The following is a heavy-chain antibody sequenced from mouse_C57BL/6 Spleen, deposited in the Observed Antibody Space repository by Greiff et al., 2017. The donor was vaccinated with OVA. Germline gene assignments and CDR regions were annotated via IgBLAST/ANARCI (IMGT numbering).Heavy chain of an antibody. Sequence: EVMLVESGGDLVKPGGSLKLSCAASGFTFSSYGMSWVRQTPDKRLEWVATISSGGSYTYYPDSVKGRFTISRDNAKNTLYLQMSSLKSEDTAMYYCAIDGFYWGQGTTLTVSS. CDR1: GFTFSSYG. V-gene: IGHV5-6*02. CDR3: AIDGFY. D-gene: IGHD2-3*01. CDR2: ISSGGSYT. J-gene: IGHJ2*01.